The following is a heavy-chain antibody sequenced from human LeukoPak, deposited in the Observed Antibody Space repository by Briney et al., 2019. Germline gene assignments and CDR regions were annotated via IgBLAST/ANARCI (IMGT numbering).Heavy chain of an antibody. V-gene: IGHV4-4*07. CDR2: IHSSGST. D-gene: IGHD6-19*01. Sequence: PSETPSLTCAVYGGSFSGYYWTWIRQPAGKGLEWIGRIHSSGSTNYNPSLKSRVTMSVDTSKNQFSLRLSSVTAADTAVYYCARDPHGSSGWYDYWGQGILVTVSS. CDR1: GGSFSGYY. CDR3: ARDPHGSSGWYDY. J-gene: IGHJ4*02.